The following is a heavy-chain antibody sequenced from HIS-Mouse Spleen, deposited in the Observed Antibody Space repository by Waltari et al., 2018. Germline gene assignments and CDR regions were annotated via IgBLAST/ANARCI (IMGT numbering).Heavy chain of an antibody. CDR3: ARHYYYGSGSYYFDY. CDR1: GLTVSSHY. Sequence: EVQLVETGGGLIQPGGSLRLSCAASGLTVSSHYLSWVRQAPGKGLEWVSVIYSGGSTYYADSVKGRFTISRDNSKNTLYLQMNSLRAEDTAVYYCARHYYYGSGSYYFDYWGQGTLVTVSS. D-gene: IGHD3-10*01. CDR2: IYSGGST. V-gene: IGHV3-53*02. J-gene: IGHJ4*02.